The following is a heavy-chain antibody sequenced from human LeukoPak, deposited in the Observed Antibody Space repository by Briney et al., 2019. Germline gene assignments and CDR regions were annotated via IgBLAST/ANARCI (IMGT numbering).Heavy chain of an antibody. V-gene: IGHV1-18*01. CDR2: ISAYNGNT. J-gene: IGHJ3*02. Sequence: ASVKVSCKASGYTFTSYGISWVRQAPGQGLEWMGWISAYNGNTNYAQKLQGRVTMTTDTSTSTAYMELRSLRSDDTAVYYCARMSGSYYDPSFHIWGQGTMVTVSS. CDR3: ARMSGSYYDPSFHI. D-gene: IGHD1-26*01. CDR1: GYTFTSYG.